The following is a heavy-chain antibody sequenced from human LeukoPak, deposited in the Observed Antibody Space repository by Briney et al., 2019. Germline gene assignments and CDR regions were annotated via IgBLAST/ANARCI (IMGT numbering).Heavy chain of an antibody. CDR1: GGSISTSNYY. CDR3: ARGAYSGWYIYYYYYYMDV. D-gene: IGHD6-19*01. J-gene: IGHJ6*03. V-gene: IGHV4-39*07. CDR2: IFYSGST. Sequence: PSETLSLTCTVSGGSISTSNYYWGWIRQPPGKGLEWIGNIFYSGSTYYSPSLKSRVTISLDTSRNQFSLKLNSVTAADTAVYYCARGAYSGWYIYYYYYYMDVWGKGTTVTVSS.